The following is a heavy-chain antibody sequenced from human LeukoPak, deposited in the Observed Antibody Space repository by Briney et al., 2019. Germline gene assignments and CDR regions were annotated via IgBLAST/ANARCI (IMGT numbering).Heavy chain of an antibody. CDR2: IKSKTDGGTT. CDR3: TTAHDFWSGYRMRIDY. V-gene: IGHV3-15*01. CDR1: GFTFSNAW. D-gene: IGHD3-3*01. J-gene: IGHJ4*02. Sequence: GGSLRLSCAASGFTFSNAWMSWVRQAPGKGLEWVGRIKSKTDGGTTDYAAPVKGRFTISRDDSKNTLYLQMNSLKTEDTAVYYCTTAHDFWSGYRMRIDYWGQGTLVTVSS.